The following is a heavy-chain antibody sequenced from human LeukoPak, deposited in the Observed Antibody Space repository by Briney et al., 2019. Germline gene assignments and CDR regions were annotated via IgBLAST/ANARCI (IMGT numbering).Heavy chain of an antibody. Sequence: GRSLRLSCAASGFTFSSYGMHWVRQAPGKGLEWVAVISYDGSNKYYADSVKGRFTISRDNSKNTLYLQMNSLRAEDTAVYYCARDREYGLFDYWGQGTLVTVSS. D-gene: IGHD2-2*01. V-gene: IGHV3-30*19. CDR1: GFTFSSYG. CDR3: ARDREYGLFDY. J-gene: IGHJ4*02. CDR2: ISYDGSNK.